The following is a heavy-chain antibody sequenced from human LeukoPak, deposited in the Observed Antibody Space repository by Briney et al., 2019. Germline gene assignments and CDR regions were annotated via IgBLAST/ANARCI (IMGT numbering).Heavy chain of an antibody. CDR3: ARLPVYDILTGYQNDAFDI. D-gene: IGHD3-9*01. V-gene: IGHV4-31*03. Sequence: SETLSLTCTVSGGSISSGGYYWSWIRQHPGKGLEWIGYIYYSGSTYYNPSLKSRVTISVDRSKNQFSLKLSSVTAADTAVYYCARLPVYDILTGYQNDAFDIWGQGTMVTVSS. CDR2: IYYSGST. CDR1: GGSISSGGYY. J-gene: IGHJ3*02.